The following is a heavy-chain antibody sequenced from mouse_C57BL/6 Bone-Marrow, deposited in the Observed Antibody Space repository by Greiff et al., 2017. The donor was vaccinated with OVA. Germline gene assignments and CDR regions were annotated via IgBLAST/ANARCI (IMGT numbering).Heavy chain of an antibody. V-gene: IGHV1-5*01. D-gene: IGHD2-5*01. CDR2: IYPGNSDT. CDR1: GYTFTSYW. CDR3: TRWVYYSNPCYYAMDY. J-gene: IGHJ4*01. Sequence: EVQLQQSGTVLARPGASVKMSCKTSGYTFTSYWMHWVKQRPGQGLEWIGAIYPGNSDTSYNQKFKGKAKLTAVTSASTAYMELSSLTNEDSAVYDYTRWVYYSNPCYYAMDYWGQGTSVTVSS.